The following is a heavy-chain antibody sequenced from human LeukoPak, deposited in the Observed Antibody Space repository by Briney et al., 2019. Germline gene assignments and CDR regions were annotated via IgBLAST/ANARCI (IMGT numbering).Heavy chain of an antibody. CDR1: GDSMSSHY. CDR2: IYYSGST. J-gene: IGHJ6*02. CDR3: ARDPGYSYGHLDV. V-gene: IGHV4-59*11. D-gene: IGHD5-18*01. Sequence: ASETLSLTCTVSGDSMSSHYWSWIRQPPGKGLEWIGYIYYSGSTNYNPSLKSRVTISVDTSKNQFSLKLSSVTAADTAVYYCARDPGYSYGHLDVWGQGTTVTVSS.